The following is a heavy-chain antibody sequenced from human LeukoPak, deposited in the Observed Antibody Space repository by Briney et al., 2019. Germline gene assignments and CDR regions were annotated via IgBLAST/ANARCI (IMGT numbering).Heavy chain of an antibody. CDR3: ARGGGMRSWYDFDY. D-gene: IGHD6-13*01. V-gene: IGHV3-7*04. CDR1: GFTFSSYW. J-gene: IGHJ4*02. Sequence: GGSLRLSCAASGFTFSSYWMSWVRQAPWKGLEWVANIKQDGSVKYYVDSVKGRFTISRDNAKNSLYLQMNSLRAEDTAVYYCARGGGMRSWYDFDYWGQGTLVTVSS. CDR2: IKQDGSVK.